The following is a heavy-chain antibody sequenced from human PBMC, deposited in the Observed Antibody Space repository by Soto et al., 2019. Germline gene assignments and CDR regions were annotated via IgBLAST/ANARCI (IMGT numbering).Heavy chain of an antibody. Sequence: EVQVVESGGGLVQPGGSLRLSCAASGFTFSSYSMNWVRQAPGKGLEWVSYISSSSSTIFYADSVTGRFTISRDKAKNSLYLQMNSLRAEDTAVYYCARDSDGGGQGTLVTVSS. V-gene: IGHV3-48*01. D-gene: IGHD2-15*01. CDR2: ISSSSSTI. CDR1: GFTFSSYS. CDR3: ARDSDG. J-gene: IGHJ4*02.